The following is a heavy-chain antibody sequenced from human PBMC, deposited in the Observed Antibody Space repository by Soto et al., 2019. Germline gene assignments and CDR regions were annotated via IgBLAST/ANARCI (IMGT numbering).Heavy chain of an antibody. CDR2: MNPNSGNT. V-gene: IGHV1-8*01. CDR3: ARLGYCSGGRSIPGNWFDP. J-gene: IGHJ5*02. CDR1: GDTFTSYE. D-gene: IGHD2-15*01. Sequence: ASVKVSCNASGDTFTSYEINWVRQATGQGLEWMGWMNPNSGNTGYAQKFQGRVTMTRNTSISTGYREVSSLRSEEKAVYYCARLGYCSGGRSIPGNWFDPWGQGTLVTV.